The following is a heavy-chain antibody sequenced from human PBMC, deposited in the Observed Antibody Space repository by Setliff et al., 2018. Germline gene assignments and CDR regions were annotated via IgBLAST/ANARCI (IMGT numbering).Heavy chain of an antibody. CDR3: AKIGRGGTFDQFFQD. D-gene: IGHD1-26*01. J-gene: IGHJ1*01. CDR1: GSSFRSYA. Sequence: GGSLRLSCVASGSSFRSYAMSWVRQAPGKGLEWVSTLSGSGVSTYYLDSVKGRFTISRDNSKNTLYLQMNSLRTEDTGVYYCAKIGRGGTFDQFFQDWGHGTLVTVSS. V-gene: IGHV3-23*01. CDR2: LSGSGVST.